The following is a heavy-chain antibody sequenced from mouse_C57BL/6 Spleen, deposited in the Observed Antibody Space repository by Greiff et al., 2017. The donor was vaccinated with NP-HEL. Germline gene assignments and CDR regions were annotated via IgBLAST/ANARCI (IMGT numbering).Heavy chain of an antibody. J-gene: IGHJ3*01. V-gene: IGHV5-6*01. CDR3: ARPGGSSYAWFAY. Sequence: EVQLVESGGDLVKPGGSLKLSCAASGFTFSSYGMSWVRQTPDKRLEWVATISSGGSYTYYPDSVKGRFTISRDNAKNTLYLQMSSLKSEDTAVYYCARPGGSSYAWFAYWGQGTLVTVSA. CDR1: GFTFSSYG. D-gene: IGHD1-1*01. CDR2: ISSGGSYT.